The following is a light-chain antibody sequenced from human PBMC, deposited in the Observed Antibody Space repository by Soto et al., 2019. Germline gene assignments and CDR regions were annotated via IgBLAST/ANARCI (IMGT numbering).Light chain of an antibody. CDR3: KSYGGSNTYV. J-gene: IGLJ1*01. CDR1: KNDVGFYDF. CDR2: EVV. Sequence: QSVLTQPPSASGSPGQSVTISCTGTKNDVGFYDFVSWYQHHPGKAPRLIIYEVVQRPSGVPDRFSGSKSGNTASLTVSGLQAADEADYFCKSYGGSNTYVFGSGTKLTVL. V-gene: IGLV2-8*01.